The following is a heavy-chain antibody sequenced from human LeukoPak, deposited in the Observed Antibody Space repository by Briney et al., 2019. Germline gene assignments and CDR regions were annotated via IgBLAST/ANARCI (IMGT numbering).Heavy chain of an antibody. V-gene: IGHV4-34*01. CDR1: GGTFSGYY. Sequence: SETLSLTCAVSGGTFSGYYWSWIRQPPGKGLVWIGEINHSGSTNYNPSLKSRVTISVDTSKNQFSLKLSSVTAADTAVYYCARGADLWFGELYGYWGQGTLVTVSS. J-gene: IGHJ4*02. D-gene: IGHD3-10*01. CDR2: INHSGST. CDR3: ARGADLWFGELYGY.